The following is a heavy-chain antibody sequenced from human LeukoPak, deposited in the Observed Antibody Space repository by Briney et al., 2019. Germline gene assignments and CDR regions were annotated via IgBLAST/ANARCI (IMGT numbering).Heavy chain of an antibody. J-gene: IGHJ6*02. CDR1: GFTVNSND. V-gene: IGHV3-66*02. CDR3: ARNRYYGLDV. CDR2: IFSGGST. Sequence: GGSLRLSCAASGFTVNSNDMSWVRQAPGKGLELVSVIFSGGSTYHADSVKGRFTISRDNSKNTLYLQMNSLRVDDTSVYYCARNRYYGLDVWGQGTTVTVSS.